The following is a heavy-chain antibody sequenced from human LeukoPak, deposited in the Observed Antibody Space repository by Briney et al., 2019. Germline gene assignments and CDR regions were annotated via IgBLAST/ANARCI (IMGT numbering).Heavy chain of an antibody. D-gene: IGHD3-10*01. Sequence: ASVKVSCKASGGTLSSYAISWVRQAPGQGLEWMGGIIPIFGTANYAQKFQGRVTITADESTSTAYMELSSLRSEDTAVYYCARDRRPYYYGSGSGIFDYWGQGTLVTVSS. CDR1: GGTLSSYA. CDR3: ARDRRPYYYGSGSGIFDY. V-gene: IGHV1-69*13. CDR2: IIPIFGTA. J-gene: IGHJ4*02.